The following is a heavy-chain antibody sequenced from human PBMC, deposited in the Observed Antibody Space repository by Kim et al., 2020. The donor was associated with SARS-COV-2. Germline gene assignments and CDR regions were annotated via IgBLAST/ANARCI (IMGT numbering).Heavy chain of an antibody. CDR2: IGGSSSHK. Sequence: GGSLRLSCAASGFTFSDYYMSWIRQAPGKGLEWVSYIGGSSSHKNYADSVKGRFSISRDNAKKSLYLQMNSLRDDDTAVYYCAPTLSKPDSSRSWYRYDYWGQGTLVTVSS. CDR3: APTLSKPDSSRSWYRYDY. CDR1: GFTFSDYY. V-gene: IGHV3-11*03. J-gene: IGHJ4*02. D-gene: IGHD6-13*01.